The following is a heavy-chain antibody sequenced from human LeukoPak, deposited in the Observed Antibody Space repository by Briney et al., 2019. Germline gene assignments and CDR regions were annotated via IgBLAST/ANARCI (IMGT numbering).Heavy chain of an antibody. CDR2: ISSSSYI. V-gene: IGHV3-21*01. D-gene: IGHD6-19*01. J-gene: IGHJ4*02. CDR3: ARGMLTVAAEPFDY. Sequence: PGGSLRLSCAASGFTFSSYSMNWVRQAPGKGLEWVSSISSSSYIYYADSVKGRFTISRDNAKNSLDLQVSSLRAEDTAVYYCARGMLTVAAEPFDYWGQGTLVTVSS. CDR1: GFTFSSYS.